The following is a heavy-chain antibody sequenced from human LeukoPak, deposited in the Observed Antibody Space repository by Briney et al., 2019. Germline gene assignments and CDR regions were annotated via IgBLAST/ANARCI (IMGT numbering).Heavy chain of an antibody. J-gene: IGHJ6*02. Sequence: PSETLSLTCTVSGGSISSSSYYWGWIRQPPGKGLEWIGSIYYSGSTYYNPSLKSRVTISVDTSKNQFFLKLSSVAAADTAVYYCARDGPPSSSWYYYYGMDVWGQGTTVTVSS. D-gene: IGHD6-13*01. V-gene: IGHV4-39*07. CDR3: ARDGPPSSSWYYYYGMDV. CDR2: IYYSGST. CDR1: GGSISSSSYY.